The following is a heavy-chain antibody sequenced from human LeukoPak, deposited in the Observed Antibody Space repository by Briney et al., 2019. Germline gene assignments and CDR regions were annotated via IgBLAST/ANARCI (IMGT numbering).Heavy chain of an antibody. J-gene: IGHJ6*03. CDR2: ISAYNGNT. CDR1: GYTFTSYG. Sequence: ASVKVSCKASGYTFTSYGISWVRQAPGQGLEWMGWISAYNGNTNYAQKLQGRVTMTTDTSTSTAYMELRSLRSDDTAVYYCARIDLGYCSSTSCVPYYYYYMDVWGQGTTVTVSS. V-gene: IGHV1-18*01. CDR3: ARIDLGYCSSTSCVPYYYYYMDV. D-gene: IGHD2-2*01.